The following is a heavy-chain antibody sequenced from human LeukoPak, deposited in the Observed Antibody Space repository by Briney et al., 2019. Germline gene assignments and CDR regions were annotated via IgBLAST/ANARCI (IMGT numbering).Heavy chain of an antibody. CDR1: GYSFTTYG. V-gene: IGHV1-18*01. D-gene: IGHD5-18*01. Sequence: ASVKVSCKASGYSFTTYGISWVRQAPGQGLEWMGWISGYSYNGNTNYAQRLQGRVTMTTDTSTSTAYMELRSLRSDDTAVYYCARDAVDTAMADAFDIWGQGTMVTVSS. CDR2: ISGYSYNGNT. J-gene: IGHJ3*02. CDR3: ARDAVDTAMADAFDI.